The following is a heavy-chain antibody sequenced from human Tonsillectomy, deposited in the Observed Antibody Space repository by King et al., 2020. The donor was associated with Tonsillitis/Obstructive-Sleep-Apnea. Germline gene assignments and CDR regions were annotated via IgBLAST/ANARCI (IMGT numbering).Heavy chain of an antibody. V-gene: IGHV3-13*01. D-gene: IGHD3-10*01. CDR2: IDTAGDT. Sequence: VQLVESGGGLVQPGGSLRLSCAASGFTFSSYDMHWVRQATGKGLEWVSAIDTAGDTFYPGSVKGRFTISRENAMNSLYLQMNSLRAGDTAVYYCARDGNYGSGYYYYYMDVWGKGTTVTVSS. J-gene: IGHJ6*03. CDR3: ARDGNYGSGYYYYYMDV. CDR1: GFTFSSYD.